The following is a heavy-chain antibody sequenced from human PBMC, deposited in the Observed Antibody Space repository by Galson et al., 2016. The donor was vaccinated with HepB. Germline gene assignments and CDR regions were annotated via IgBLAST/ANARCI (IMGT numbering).Heavy chain of an antibody. Sequence: SLRLSCAASGFSFSDYYMSWIRQAPGKGLEWVSYISSSGKTTYYADSVKGRFTIPRDNAKNSLHLQPNSLRADLTAVNYWATGGQRYFEHWGQGTLVSVSS. CDR2: ISSSGKTT. J-gene: IGHJ1*01. CDR3: ATGGQRYFEH. V-gene: IGHV3-11*01. CDR1: GFSFSDYY. D-gene: IGHD6-25*01.